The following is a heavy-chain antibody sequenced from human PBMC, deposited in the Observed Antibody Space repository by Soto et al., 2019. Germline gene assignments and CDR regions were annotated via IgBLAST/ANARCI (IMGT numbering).Heavy chain of an antibody. D-gene: IGHD4-4*01. CDR3: ARDGLLYNNYYFDY. Sequence: EASVKVSCKASGYTFTGYYVHWVRQAPGQGLEWMRWINPNSGGTNYAQKFQGWVTMTRDTSISTVYMELSRLRSDDTAVYYCARDGLLYNNYYFDYWGQGALVTVSS. J-gene: IGHJ4*02. V-gene: IGHV1-2*04. CDR2: INPNSGGT. CDR1: GYTFTGYY.